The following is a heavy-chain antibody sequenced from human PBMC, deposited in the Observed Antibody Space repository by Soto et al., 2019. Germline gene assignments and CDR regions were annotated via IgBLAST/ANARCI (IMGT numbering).Heavy chain of an antibody. CDR2: MNGDGSTT. CDR1: GFTFSSNW. D-gene: IGHD5-12*01. Sequence: EVQLVESGGGLVQPGGSLRLSCAASGFTFSSNWMHWVRQAPGKGLVWVSRMNGDGSTTSYADSVKGRFTISRDNAKNTLYLQMDSLRAEDTAVYYCVAVVATLPHWGQGTLVTVSS. V-gene: IGHV3-74*01. J-gene: IGHJ4*02. CDR3: VAVVATLPH.